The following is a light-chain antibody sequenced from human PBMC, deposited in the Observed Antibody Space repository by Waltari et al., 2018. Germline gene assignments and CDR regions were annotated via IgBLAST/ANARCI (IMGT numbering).Light chain of an antibody. Sequence: DIKMTQSPSSLSASVGDTVTITCRASQSVSRYLKWYQQRPGGAPNLFIYRTSNLQGGVPSRFSGSGAGTDFTLTIDSLQPEDFATYYCQQRDGIPFTFGQGTKLEVK. J-gene: IGKJ2*01. CDR2: RTS. CDR1: QSVSRY. V-gene: IGKV1-39*01. CDR3: QQRDGIPFT.